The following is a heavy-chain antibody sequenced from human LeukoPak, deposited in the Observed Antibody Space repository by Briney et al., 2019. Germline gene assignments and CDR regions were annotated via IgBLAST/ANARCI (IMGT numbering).Heavy chain of an antibody. D-gene: IGHD6-13*01. V-gene: IGHV3-30-3*01. CDR2: ISYDGSNK. Sequence: GGSLRLSCAASGFTFSSYAMHWVRQAPGKGLEGVAVISYDGSNKYYADSVKGRFTISRDNSKNTLYLQMNSLRAEDTAVYYCARVNSSSWVFDYWGQGTLVTVSS. CDR1: GFTFSSYA. CDR3: ARVNSSSWVFDY. J-gene: IGHJ4*02.